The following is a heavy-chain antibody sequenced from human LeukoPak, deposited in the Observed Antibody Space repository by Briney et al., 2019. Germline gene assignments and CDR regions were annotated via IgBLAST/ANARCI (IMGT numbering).Heavy chain of an antibody. Sequence: SETLSLTCGVYGGSFSTYYWSWIRQPPGKGLEWIGEINHSGSTNYNPSLKSRVTISVDTSKNQFSMKLTSVTAADTAVYYCARLGIWEIVVVPAAIEKYYYYMDVGGKGTTVTISS. CDR2: INHSGST. CDR3: ARLGIWEIVVVPAAIEKYYYYMDV. J-gene: IGHJ6*03. D-gene: IGHD2-2*01. CDR1: GGSFSTYY. V-gene: IGHV4-34*01.